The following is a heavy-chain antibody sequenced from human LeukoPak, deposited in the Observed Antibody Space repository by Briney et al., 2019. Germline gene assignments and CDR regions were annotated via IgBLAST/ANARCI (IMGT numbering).Heavy chain of an antibody. J-gene: IGHJ4*02. CDR1: GGSISSHNW. CDR2: IYHSGTT. CDR3: VRREIAADRTLFDY. Sequence: SETLSLTSAVSGGSISSHNWWSWVRQPPGKGLEWIGEIYHSGTTNYNPSLKSRVTISVDKSKNQFSLELTSVTAADTAVYYCVRREIAADRTLFDYWGQGTLVTVSS. V-gene: IGHV4-4*02. D-gene: IGHD6-25*01.